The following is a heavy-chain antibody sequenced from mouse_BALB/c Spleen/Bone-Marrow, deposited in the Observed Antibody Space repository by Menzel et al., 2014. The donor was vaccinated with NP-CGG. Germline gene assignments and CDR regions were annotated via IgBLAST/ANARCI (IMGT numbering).Heavy chain of an antibody. CDR1: GFTFSSFG. J-gene: IGHJ4*01. CDR2: ISSGTSTI. D-gene: IGHD2-3*01. CDR3: ARDDGYYITNAMEY. V-gene: IGHV5-17*02. Sequence: EVKLMESGGGLVLPGGSRKLSCAASGFTFSSFGMHWVRQAPERGLEWVAYISSGTSTIYYADTVKGRFTISRDNPKNTLFLQINSQTSEDRHIYYCARDDGYYITNAMEYWGQGTSVTVSS.